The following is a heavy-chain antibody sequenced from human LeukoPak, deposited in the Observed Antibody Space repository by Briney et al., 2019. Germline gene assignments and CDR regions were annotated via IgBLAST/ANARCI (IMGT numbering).Heavy chain of an antibody. D-gene: IGHD1-14*01. J-gene: IGHJ4*02. CDR2: IYYSGST. CDR3: ARSPEYYFDY. CDR1: GGSISSGGYY. Sequence: SQTLSLTCTVSGGSISSGGYYWSWIRQRPGKGLEWIGYIYYSGSTYYNPSLKSRVTISVDTSENQFSPKLTSVTAADTAVYYCARSPEYYFDYWGQGTLVTVSS. V-gene: IGHV4-31*03.